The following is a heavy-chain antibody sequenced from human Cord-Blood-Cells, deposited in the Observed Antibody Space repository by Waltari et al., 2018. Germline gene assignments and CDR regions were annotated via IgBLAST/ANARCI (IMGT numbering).Heavy chain of an antibody. CDR1: GGSIRSYY. Sequence: QVQLQESGPGLVKPSETLSPTCTVSGGSIRSYYWSWIRQPAGKGLEWIGRIYTSGSTNYNPSLKSRVTMSVDTSKNQFSLKLSSVTAADTAVYYCARDPSSSSWYWYFDLWGRGTLVTVSS. V-gene: IGHV4-4*07. D-gene: IGHD6-13*01. CDR3: ARDPSSSSWYWYFDL. CDR2: IYTSGST. J-gene: IGHJ2*01.